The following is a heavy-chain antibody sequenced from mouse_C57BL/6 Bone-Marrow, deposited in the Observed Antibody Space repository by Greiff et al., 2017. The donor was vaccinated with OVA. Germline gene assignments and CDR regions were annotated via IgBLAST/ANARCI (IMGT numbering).Heavy chain of an antibody. D-gene: IGHD2-3*01. Sequence: EVKLVESGGGLVKPGGSLKLSCAASGFTFSSYTMSWVRQTPEKRLEWVATISGGGGNTYYPDSVKGRFTISRDNAKNTLYLQMSSLRSEDTALYYCVRWLLYYVDYWGQGTTLTVSS. CDR2: ISGGGGNT. CDR3: VRWLLYYVDY. CDR1: GFTFSSYT. J-gene: IGHJ2*01. V-gene: IGHV5-9*01.